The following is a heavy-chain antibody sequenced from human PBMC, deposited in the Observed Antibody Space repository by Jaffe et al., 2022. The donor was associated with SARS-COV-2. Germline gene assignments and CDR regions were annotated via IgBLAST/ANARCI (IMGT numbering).Heavy chain of an antibody. V-gene: IGHV4-4*02. CDR2: IYQTGTT. CDR1: GASISSSTSSW. Sequence: QVQLQESGPGLVKPSGTLSLTCVVSGASISSSTSSWWSWVRQSPRKGLEWIGEIYQTGTTNYNPSLKSRVTMSVDMSKNQISLRLTSVTAADTAVYYCARGGYNYGYSWWGDFDYWGQGTLVTVAS. D-gene: IGHD5-18*01. J-gene: IGHJ4*02. CDR3: ARGGYNYGYSWWGDFDY.